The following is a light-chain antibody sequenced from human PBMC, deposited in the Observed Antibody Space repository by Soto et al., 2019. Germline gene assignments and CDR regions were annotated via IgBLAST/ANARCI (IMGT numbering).Light chain of an antibody. V-gene: IGLV2-14*01. CDR2: DVN. CDR1: SSDVGGYDY. Sequence: QSALTQPASVSGSPGQSITISCTGTSSDVGGYDYVSWYQQHPGKAPKLMTYDVNNRPSGVSNRFSGSQSGNTASLTISGLQAEDEADYYCSSYTTSSTTVFGGGTKLTVL. CDR3: SSYTTSSTTV. J-gene: IGLJ3*02.